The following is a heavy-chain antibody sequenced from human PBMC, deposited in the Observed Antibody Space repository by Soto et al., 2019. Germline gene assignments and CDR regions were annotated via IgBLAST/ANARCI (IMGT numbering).Heavy chain of an antibody. V-gene: IGHV1-58*01. CDR3: SADRADIGVGWWV. CDR2: IVVASGQT. Sequence: GAEVRVSGKACGCGFIRSGFHWVRQADRQRLEWIGWIVVASGQTNYSQNSRGRVVITSEKSTDTAYIELTGLTSEDTAVYFCSADRADIGVGWWVWGQGTTVTVSS. J-gene: IGHJ6*02. D-gene: IGHD2-15*01. CDR1: GCGFIRSG.